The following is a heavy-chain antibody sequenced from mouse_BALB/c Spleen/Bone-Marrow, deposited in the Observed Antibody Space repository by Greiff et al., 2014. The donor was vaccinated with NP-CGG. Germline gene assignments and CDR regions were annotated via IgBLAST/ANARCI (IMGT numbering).Heavy chain of an antibody. CDR2: ISGYYGDA. D-gene: IGHD2-14*01. J-gene: IGHJ4*01. Sequence: QVQLKESGAELVRPGVSVKISCKGSGYTFTDYAIHWVKQSHAKSLEWIGLISGYYGDAIYNQKFKGMATMTVDKSSSTAYMDLARLTSEDSAIYYCARSGKVRNAMDYWGQGTSVTVSS. CDR3: ARSGKVRNAMDY. CDR1: GYTFTDYA. V-gene: IGHV1S137*01.